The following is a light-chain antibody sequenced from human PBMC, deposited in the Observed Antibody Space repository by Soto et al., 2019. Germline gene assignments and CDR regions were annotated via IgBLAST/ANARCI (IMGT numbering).Light chain of an antibody. Sequence: QSALTQPRSVSGSPGQSVTISCTGTSSDVGAYDFVSWYQQHPGKAPKLMMSDVTNRPSGVPDRFSGSKSGNTASLTSAGLQAEDEADYYCCSYAGNIAVFGGGTKVTVL. V-gene: IGLV2-11*01. J-gene: IGLJ2*01. CDR2: DVT. CDR3: CSYAGNIAV. CDR1: SSDVGAYDF.